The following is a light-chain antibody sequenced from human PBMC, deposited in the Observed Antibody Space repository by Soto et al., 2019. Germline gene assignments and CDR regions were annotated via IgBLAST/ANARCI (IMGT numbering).Light chain of an antibody. CDR2: DVS. CDR3: CSYAGSPYV. J-gene: IGLJ1*01. V-gene: IGLV2-11*01. Sequence: QSALTQPRSVSGSPGQSVTISCTGTSSDVGGYNYVSCYQQHPGKAPKVMIYDVSKRPSGVPNRFSGSKSGNTASLTISGLQAEDEADYYCCSYAGSPYVFGTGTKLTVL. CDR1: SSDVGGYNY.